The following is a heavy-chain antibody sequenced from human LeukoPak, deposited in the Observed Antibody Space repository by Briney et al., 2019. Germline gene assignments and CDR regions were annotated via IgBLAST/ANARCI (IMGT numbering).Heavy chain of an antibody. CDR1: GFTFSSYA. D-gene: IGHD1-26*01. CDR3: ARNYSGSYHIDY. V-gene: IGHV3-23*01. Sequence: GGSLRLSCAASGFTFSSYAMSWVRQASGKGLEWVSAIGGSGGIPYYADSVKGRFTIFRDNSKNTLYLQMNSLRAEDTAVYYCARNYSGSYHIDYWGQGTLVTVSS. J-gene: IGHJ4*02. CDR2: IGGSGGIP.